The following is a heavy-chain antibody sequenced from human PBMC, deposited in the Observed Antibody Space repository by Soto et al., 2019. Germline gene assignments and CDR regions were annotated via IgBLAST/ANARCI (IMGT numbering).Heavy chain of an antibody. CDR3: AKDKCSDTSCYFDY. D-gene: IGHD2-2*01. J-gene: IGHJ4*02. CDR2: VSGSGGNT. V-gene: IGHV3-23*01. CDR1: GFTFSSYV. Sequence: GGSLRLSCAASGFTFSSYVMNWVRQAPGKGLEWVSAVSGSGGNTYYADSVKGRFTISRDNSKNTLYLQMHSLRAEDTAVYYCAKDKCSDTSCYFDYWGQGTLVTVSS.